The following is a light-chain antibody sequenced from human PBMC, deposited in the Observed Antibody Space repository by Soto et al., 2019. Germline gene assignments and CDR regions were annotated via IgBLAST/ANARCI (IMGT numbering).Light chain of an antibody. V-gene: IGLV2-14*01. Sequence: QSVLTQPASVSGSPGQSITISCTGTSSDVGGYDYVSWYQQHPGNAPKLLIYDVSNRPSGVSNRFSASKSGNTASLTISGLQAEDEADYYCSSYRSSSTRVFGTGTKVTVL. CDR3: SSYRSSSTRV. CDR2: DVS. J-gene: IGLJ1*01. CDR1: SSDVGGYDY.